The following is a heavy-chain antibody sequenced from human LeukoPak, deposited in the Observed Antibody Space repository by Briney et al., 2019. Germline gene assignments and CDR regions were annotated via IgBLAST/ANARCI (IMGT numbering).Heavy chain of an antibody. CDR1: GYSISSGYY. J-gene: IGHJ4*02. Sequence: SSETLSLTCTVSGYSISSGYYWGWIRQPPGKGLDWIGSIYHSGSTYYNPSLKSRVTISVDTSKNQFSLKLSSVTAADTAVYYCARDGGLAYSGEFDYWGQGTLVTVSS. V-gene: IGHV4-38-2*02. CDR3: ARDGGLAYSGEFDY. D-gene: IGHD2-15*01. CDR2: IYHSGST.